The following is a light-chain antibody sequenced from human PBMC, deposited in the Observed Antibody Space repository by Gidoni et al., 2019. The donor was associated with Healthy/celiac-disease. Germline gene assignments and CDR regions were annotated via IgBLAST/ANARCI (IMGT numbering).Light chain of an antibody. CDR2: DAS. V-gene: IGKV1-33*01. CDR3: HQYDNIPPT. J-gene: IGKJ4*01. CDR1: QDISSY. Sequence: DSQMTQSPSSLSASVGDRVTITCQASQDISSYLNWYQQKPGKAPKLLIYDASNLETGVPSRFSGSGSGTDFTFTISSLQPEDIATYYCHQYDNIPPTFGGGTKVEIK.